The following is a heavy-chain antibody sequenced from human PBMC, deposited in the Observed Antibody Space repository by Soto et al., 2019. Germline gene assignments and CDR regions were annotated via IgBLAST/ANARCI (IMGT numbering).Heavy chain of an antibody. CDR3: AIIRGITIFGVAANDAFDI. CDR1: GYTFSSYG. V-gene: IGHV1-18*01. J-gene: IGHJ3*02. CDR2: ISAYNGNT. Sequence: GASVKVSCKASGYTFSSYGISWVRQAPGQGLEWMGWISAYNGNTNYAQKLQGRVTMTTDTSTSTAYMELRSLRSDDTAVYYCAIIRGITIFGVAANDAFDIWGQGTMVTVSS. D-gene: IGHD3-3*01.